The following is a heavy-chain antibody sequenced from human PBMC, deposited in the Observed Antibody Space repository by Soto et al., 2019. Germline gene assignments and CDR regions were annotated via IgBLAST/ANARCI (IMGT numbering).Heavy chain of an antibody. CDR2: ISTSGVTT. CDR1: GFTFSSYT. Sequence: GGSLRLSCEASGFTFSSYTMAWVRQAPGEGLEWVSGISTSGVTTYYADAVRGRFTISRDDLKNTLYLQVDSLRAEDTAVYYCARGLGAHDAFDIWGQGTMVTVSS. D-gene: IGHD3-16*01. V-gene: IGHV3-23*01. J-gene: IGHJ3*02. CDR3: ARGLGAHDAFDI.